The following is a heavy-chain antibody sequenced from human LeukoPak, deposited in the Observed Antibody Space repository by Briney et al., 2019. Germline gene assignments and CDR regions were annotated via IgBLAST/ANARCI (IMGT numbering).Heavy chain of an antibody. Sequence: PGGSQRLSCAASGFTFSSYWMSWVRQAPGKGLEWVANIKQDGSEKYYVDSVKGRFTISRDNAKNSLYLQMNSLRAEDTAVYYCASLSSSWYFLYWGQGTLVTVSS. CDR2: IKQDGSEK. CDR3: ASLSSSWYFLY. J-gene: IGHJ4*02. V-gene: IGHV3-7*01. D-gene: IGHD6-13*01. CDR1: GFTFSSYW.